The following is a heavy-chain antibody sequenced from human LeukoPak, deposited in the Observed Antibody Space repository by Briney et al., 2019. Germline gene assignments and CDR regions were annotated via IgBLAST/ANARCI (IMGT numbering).Heavy chain of an antibody. CDR1: GGSISSSSSIC. J-gene: IGHJ4*02. Sequence: SETLSLTCAVSGGSISSSSSICWTWVRQPPGKGLEWIGEIYHSGATNYNPSLKSRVTMLLDKSKNQFSLKLKSVTAADTAVYYCARNGGNSDYDYWGQGTLVTVSA. CDR3: ARNGGNSDYDY. D-gene: IGHD4-23*01. V-gene: IGHV4-4*02. CDR2: IYHSGAT.